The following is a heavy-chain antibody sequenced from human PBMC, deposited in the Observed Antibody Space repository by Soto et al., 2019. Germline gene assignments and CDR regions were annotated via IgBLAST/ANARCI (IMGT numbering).Heavy chain of an antibody. CDR3: AKGGYCSGGSCYLFFDY. CDR2: ISGSGGST. Sequence: EVQLLESGGGLVQPGGSLRLSCAASGFTFSSYAMSWVRQAPGKGLEWVSAISGSGGSTYYADSVKGRFTISRDNSKNTLYLQMNSLRAEDTAVYYCAKGGYCSGGSCYLFFDYWGQGTLVTFSS. V-gene: IGHV3-23*01. J-gene: IGHJ4*02. CDR1: GFTFSSYA. D-gene: IGHD2-15*01.